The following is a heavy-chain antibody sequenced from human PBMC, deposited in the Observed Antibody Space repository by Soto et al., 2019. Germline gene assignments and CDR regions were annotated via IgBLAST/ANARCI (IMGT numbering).Heavy chain of an antibody. J-gene: IGHJ6*02. V-gene: IGHV4-34*01. CDR1: GGSFSGYY. CDR2: INHRGST. CDR3: ASQGDWVYGMDV. Sequence: PPETLSLTWAVYGGSFSGYYGSWIRPPPGKGLEWIGEINHRGSTNYNPSLKSRVTTSVDTSKNQFSLKLSSVTAADTAVYYCASQGDWVYGMDVWGQGTTVTVSS. D-gene: IGHD3-9*01.